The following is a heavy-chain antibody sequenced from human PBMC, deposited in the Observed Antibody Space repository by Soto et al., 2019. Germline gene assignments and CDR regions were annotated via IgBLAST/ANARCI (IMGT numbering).Heavy chain of an antibody. CDR2: ISGSGDTT. V-gene: IGHV3-23*01. Sequence: PGGSLRLSCAASGFTFSTYAISWVRQAPGKGLEWVSIISGSGDTTYYADSVKGRFTVSRDNSKNTLDLQMNSLRAEDAAVYYCARGYAPVSSYDGVGVWGQGTSDTVSS. J-gene: IGHJ6*02. D-gene: IGHD1-1*01. CDR1: GFTFSTYA. CDR3: ARGYAPVSSYDGVGV.